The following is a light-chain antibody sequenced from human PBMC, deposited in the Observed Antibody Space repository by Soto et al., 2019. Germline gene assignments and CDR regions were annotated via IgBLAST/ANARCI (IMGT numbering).Light chain of an antibody. Sequence: EIVLTQSPGTLSLSPGERATLSCRASLSVTSYLAWYQKKPGQPPRLLIYGAYNRPPGIPDRFTGSGSGTDFTLTISRLQPEDFAVYYCQQYGTSPRTFGQGTKVDIK. CDR3: QQYGTSPRT. CDR2: GAY. CDR1: LSVTSY. V-gene: IGKV3-20*01. J-gene: IGKJ2*01.